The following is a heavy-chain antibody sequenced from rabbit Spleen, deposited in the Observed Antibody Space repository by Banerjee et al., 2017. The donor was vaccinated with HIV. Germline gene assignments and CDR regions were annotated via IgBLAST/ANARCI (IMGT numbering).Heavy chain of an antibody. Sequence: QEQLVESGGGLVKPGASLTLTCKASGFSFSDRDVMCWVRQAPGKRPEWIACIYVGGGGSTYYASWAKGRFTIAKTSSTTVTLQMTSLTGADTATYFCTTMADSGGWNFSLWGQGTLVTVS. CDR3: TTMADSGGWNFSL. D-gene: IGHD4-1*01. CDR2: IYVGGGGST. J-gene: IGHJ4*01. V-gene: IGHV1S45*01. CDR1: GFSFSDRDV.